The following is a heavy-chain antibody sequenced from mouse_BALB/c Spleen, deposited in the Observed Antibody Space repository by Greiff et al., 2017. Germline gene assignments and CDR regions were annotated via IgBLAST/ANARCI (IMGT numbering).Heavy chain of an antibody. J-gene: IGHJ3*01. CDR2: ISSGGSYT. Sequence: EVNLVESGGGLVKPGGSLKLSCAASGFTFSSYTMSWVRQTPEKRLEWVATISSGGSYTYYPDSVKGRFTISRDNAKNTLYLQMSSLKSEDTAMYYCTRDDGNWFAYWGQGTLVTVSA. V-gene: IGHV5-6-4*01. CDR3: TRDDGNWFAY. CDR1: GFTFSSYT. D-gene: IGHD2-1*01.